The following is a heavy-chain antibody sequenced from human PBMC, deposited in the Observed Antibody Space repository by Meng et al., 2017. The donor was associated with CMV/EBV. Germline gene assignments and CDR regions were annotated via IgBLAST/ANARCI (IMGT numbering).Heavy chain of an antibody. D-gene: IGHD2-2*01. CDR3: ARDLMNCSSTSCANWFDP. Sequence: QVHLQEAGPGLVKPSETLSLTCTVSGGSIISYYWSWIRQPAGKGLEWIGRIYTSGSTNYNPSLKSRVTMSVDTSKNQFSLKLSSVTAADTAVYYCARDLMNCSSTSCANWFDPWGQGTLVTVSS. J-gene: IGHJ5*02. CDR1: GGSIISYY. V-gene: IGHV4-4*07. CDR2: IYTSGST.